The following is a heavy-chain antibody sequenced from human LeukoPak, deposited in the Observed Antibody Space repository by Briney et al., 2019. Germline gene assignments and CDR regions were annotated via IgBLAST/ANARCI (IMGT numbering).Heavy chain of an antibody. CDR3: TTDLFADFWSGYEQEYSYYCMDV. V-gene: IGHV3-15*01. Sequence: GGSLRLSCAASGFTFSNAWMSWVRQAPGKGLEWVGRIKSKTDGGTTDYAAPLKDKFTISRDDPKHTLYLQMNRLTTEDTAVYYCTTDLFADFWSGYEQEYSYYCMDVWGKGTTVTVSS. CDR2: IKSKTDGGTT. D-gene: IGHD3-3*01. CDR1: GFTFSNAW. J-gene: IGHJ6*03.